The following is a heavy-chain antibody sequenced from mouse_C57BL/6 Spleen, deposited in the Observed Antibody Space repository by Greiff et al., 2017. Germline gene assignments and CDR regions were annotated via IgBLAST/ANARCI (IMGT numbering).Heavy chain of an antibody. CDR3: AREGGSSSVSYAMDY. CDR2: INPNNGGT. Sequence: VQLQQSGPELVKPGASVKISCKASGYTFTDYYMNWVKQSHGKSLEWIGDINPNNGGTSYNQKFKGKATLTVDKSSSTAYMELRSLTSEDSAVYYCAREGGSSSVSYAMDYWGQGTSVTVSS. J-gene: IGHJ4*01. CDR1: GYTFTDYY. V-gene: IGHV1-26*01. D-gene: IGHD1-1*01.